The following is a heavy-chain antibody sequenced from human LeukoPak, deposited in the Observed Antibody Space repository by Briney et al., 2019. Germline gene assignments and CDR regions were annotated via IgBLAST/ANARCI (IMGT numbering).Heavy chain of an antibody. Sequence: ASAKVSCKVSGYTLTELSMHWVRQAPGKGLEWMGGFDPEDGETIYAQKFQGRVTMTEDTSTDTAYMELSSLRSEDTAVYYCATGLRYYSSSWYYFDYWGQGTLVTVSS. CDR1: GYTLTELS. V-gene: IGHV1-24*01. J-gene: IGHJ4*02. CDR3: ATGLRYYSSSWYYFDY. D-gene: IGHD6-13*01. CDR2: FDPEDGET.